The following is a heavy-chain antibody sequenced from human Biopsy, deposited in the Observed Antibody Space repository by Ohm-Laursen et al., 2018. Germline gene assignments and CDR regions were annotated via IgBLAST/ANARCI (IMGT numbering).Heavy chain of an antibody. J-gene: IGHJ4*02. CDR1: GFTFSDHY. V-gene: IGHV3-72*01. Sequence: GSLRLSRTASGFTFSDHYMDWVRQAPGKGLEWVGRTTNGVRGFTTEYAASVEGRFTISRDDSKNPLYLQMNSLKIDDTAVYYCAADINVWNVNYWGQGTQVTVSS. CDR3: AADINVWNVNY. D-gene: IGHD1-1*01. CDR2: TTNGVRGFTT.